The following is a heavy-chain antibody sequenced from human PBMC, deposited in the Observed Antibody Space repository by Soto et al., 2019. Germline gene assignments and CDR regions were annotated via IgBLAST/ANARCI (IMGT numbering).Heavy chain of an antibody. Sequence: EVQLVESGGGLVQPGGSLRLSCAASGFTFTSYWMTWVRQAPGKGLEWVANIKQDGGEKYYVGSVKGRFTISRDNAENSLYLQLDSLRAEDAAVYYCARSAFPPWGPYPLDYWGPGTLVTVSS. D-gene: IGHD3-16*02. CDR1: GFTFTSYW. V-gene: IGHV3-7*01. CDR3: ARSAFPPWGPYPLDY. J-gene: IGHJ4*02. CDR2: IKQDGGEK.